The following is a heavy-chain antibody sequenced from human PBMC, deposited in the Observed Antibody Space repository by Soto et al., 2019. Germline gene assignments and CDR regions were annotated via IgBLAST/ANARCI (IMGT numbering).Heavy chain of an antibody. V-gene: IGHV3-33*01. J-gene: IGHJ4*02. CDR3: ARDRYSSGWYDFDY. CDR2: IWYDGSNK. Sequence: QVQLVESGGGVVQPGRSLRLSCAASGFTFSSYGMHWVRQAPGKGLEWVAVIWYDGSNKYYADSVKGRFTISRVNSKNTLYLQMNSLRAEDTAVYYCARDRYSSGWYDFDYWGQGTLVTVSS. CDR1: GFTFSSYG. D-gene: IGHD6-19*01.